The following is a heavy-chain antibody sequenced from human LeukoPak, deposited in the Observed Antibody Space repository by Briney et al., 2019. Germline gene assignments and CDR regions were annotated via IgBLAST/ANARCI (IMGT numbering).Heavy chain of an antibody. J-gene: IGHJ5*02. V-gene: IGHV4-34*01. CDR3: ASLDGSRYNWFDP. Sequence: SETLSLTCAVYGGSFSGYYWSWIRQPPGKGLEWIGEINHSGSTNYNPSLKSRVTISVDTSKNQFSLKLSSVTAADTAVYYCASLDGSRYNWFDPWGQGTLVTVSS. CDR2: INHSGST. CDR1: GGSFSGYY. D-gene: IGHD2-15*01.